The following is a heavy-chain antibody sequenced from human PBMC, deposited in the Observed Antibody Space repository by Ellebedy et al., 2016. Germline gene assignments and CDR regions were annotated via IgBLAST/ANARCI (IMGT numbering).Heavy chain of an antibody. Sequence: GESLKISCKGSGYSFTSYWIGWVTQMPGKGLEWMGFIYPGDSDTRYSPSFQGQSTISAAKSISTAYLQWSSLKASDTAIYYCARRGGYSYSYKWFDPWGQGTLVTVSS. CDR2: IYPGDSDT. D-gene: IGHD5-18*01. CDR1: GYSFTSYW. V-gene: IGHV5-51*01. J-gene: IGHJ5*02. CDR3: ARRGGYSYSYKWFDP.